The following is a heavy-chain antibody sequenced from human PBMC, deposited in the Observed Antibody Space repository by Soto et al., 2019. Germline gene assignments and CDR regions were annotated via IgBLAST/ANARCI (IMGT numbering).Heavy chain of an antibody. D-gene: IGHD2-21*01. CDR1: GFTFSSYG. CDR3: AKDREILYSANYYYYGMDV. CDR2: ISYDGSNK. Sequence: QVQLVESGGGVVQPGRSLRLSCAASGFTFSSYGMHWVRQAPGKGLEWVAVISYDGSNKYYADSVKGRFTISRDNYKNTLYLQMNSLRAEDTAVYYCAKDREILYSANYYYYGMDVWGQGTTVTVSS. J-gene: IGHJ6*02. V-gene: IGHV3-30*18.